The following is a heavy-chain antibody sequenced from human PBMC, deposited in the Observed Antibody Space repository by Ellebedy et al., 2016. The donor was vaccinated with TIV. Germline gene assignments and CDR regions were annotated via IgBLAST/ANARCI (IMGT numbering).Heavy chain of an antibody. V-gene: IGHV4-59*01. J-gene: IGHJ4*02. CDR3: ARQDGYHPLFDY. D-gene: IGHD5-24*01. CDR2: IYYSGST. Sequence: SETLSLTCTVSGGSISSYYWSWIRQPPGKGLEWIGYIYYSGSTNYNPSLKSRVTISVDTSKNQFSLKLSSVTAADTAVYYCARQDGYHPLFDYWGQGTLVTVSS. CDR1: GGSISSYY.